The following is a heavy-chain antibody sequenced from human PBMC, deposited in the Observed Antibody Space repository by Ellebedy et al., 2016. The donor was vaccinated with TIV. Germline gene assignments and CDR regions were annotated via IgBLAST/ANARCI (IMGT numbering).Heavy chain of an antibody. Sequence: GGSLRLSCAVSGFTFSDHYMDRFRQAPRKGLEWVARSRNKGSSYTTEYVACVKGRFTISRDDSKNLLHLQMNSLQTEDTAVYYCARASGATRYFDYWGQGALVTVSS. CDR1: GFTFSDHY. J-gene: IGHJ4*02. D-gene: IGHD4-17*01. V-gene: IGHV3-72*01. CDR2: SRNKGSSYTT. CDR3: ARASGATRYFDY.